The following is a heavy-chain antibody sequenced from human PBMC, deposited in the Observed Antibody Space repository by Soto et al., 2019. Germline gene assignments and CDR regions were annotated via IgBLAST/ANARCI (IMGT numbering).Heavy chain of an antibody. CDR3: ATTPTKYYFWCGAHHHDRHAVPAPRSTDP. CDR2: IYPGDSDT. Sequence: PGESLQISCRGSGYIFTRYWIGWVRQMPGKGLEWMGIIYPGDSDTRYSPSFQGQVTISADKSIRTAYLQWSSLKASDTAMYYCATTPTKYYFWCGAHHHDRHAVPAPRSTDP. J-gene: IGHJ5*02. CDR1: GYIFTRYW. D-gene: IGHD3-3*01. V-gene: IGHV5-51*01.